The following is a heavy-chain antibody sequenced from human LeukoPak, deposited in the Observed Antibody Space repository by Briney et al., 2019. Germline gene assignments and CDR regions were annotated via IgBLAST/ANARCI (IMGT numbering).Heavy chain of an antibody. CDR2: IFYSGST. D-gene: IGHD7-27*01. J-gene: IGHJ6*03. CDR1: GGSIISSNYY. CDR3: ARVGGKLGINSYYYYMDV. Sequence: SQTLSLTCTVSGGSIISSNYYWSWIRQPPEKGLEWTGYIFYSGSTSYNPSLKSRVTISVDTSKNQFSLKLSSVTAADTAVYYCARVGGKLGINSYYYYMDVWGRGTTVTVSS. V-gene: IGHV4-61*01.